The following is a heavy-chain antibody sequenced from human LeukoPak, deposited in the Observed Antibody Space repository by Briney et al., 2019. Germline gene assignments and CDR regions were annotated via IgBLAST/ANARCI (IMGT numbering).Heavy chain of an antibody. Sequence: GGSLRLSCVVSGFTVSSNYMSWVRQAPGRGLEWVSVIYSGGSTYYADSVKGRSTISRDNSKNTLFLQMNSLRAGDTAVYYCARGTVTMVDYWGQGTLVTVSS. D-gene: IGHD3-10*01. J-gene: IGHJ4*02. CDR1: GFTVSSNY. CDR2: IYSGGST. CDR3: ARGTVTMVDY. V-gene: IGHV3-66*01.